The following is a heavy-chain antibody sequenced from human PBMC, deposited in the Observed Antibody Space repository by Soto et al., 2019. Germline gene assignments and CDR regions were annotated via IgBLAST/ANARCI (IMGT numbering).Heavy chain of an antibody. CDR1: GYSFTSYW. CDR2: IYPGDSDT. V-gene: IGHV5-51*01. D-gene: IGHD2-2*01. Sequence: PGESLKISCKGSGYSFTSYWIGWVRQMPGKGLEWMGIIYPGDSDTRYSPSFQGQVTISADKSISTAYLQWSSLKASDTAMYYCARLQFCSSTSCYGAFDIWGQGTMVTVSS. CDR3: ARLQFCSSTSCYGAFDI. J-gene: IGHJ3*02.